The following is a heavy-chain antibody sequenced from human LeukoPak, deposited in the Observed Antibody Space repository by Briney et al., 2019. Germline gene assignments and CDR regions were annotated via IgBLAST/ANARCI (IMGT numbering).Heavy chain of an antibody. V-gene: IGHV3-74*03. Sequence: QPGESLRLSCAASGFTLSRYWMHWVPQVPGRGLVGVSRIFSDGSIITYADSVKGRFTISRDNAKNTLYLQMDSLRAEDTAVYYCTRDWRNMGFHVWGQGTMVTVSS. CDR1: GFTLSRYW. D-gene: IGHD1-14*01. CDR3: TRDWRNMGFHV. CDR2: IFSDGSII. J-gene: IGHJ3*01.